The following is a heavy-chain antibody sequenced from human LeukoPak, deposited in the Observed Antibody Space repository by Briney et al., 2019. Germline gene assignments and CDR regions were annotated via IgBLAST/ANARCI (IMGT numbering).Heavy chain of an antibody. CDR1: GFTFSSYD. Sequence: PGGSLSLSCATSGFTFSSYDMHWVRQATGKGLEWVSAIDTADDTYYPDSVKGRFTVSRENAKNSFYLQMNSLRAGDTAVYYCVREGRSCSTAICEFDYWGQGTLVTVSS. CDR3: VREGRSCSTAICEFDY. D-gene: IGHD2-8*01. J-gene: IGHJ4*02. V-gene: IGHV3-13*01. CDR2: IDTADDT.